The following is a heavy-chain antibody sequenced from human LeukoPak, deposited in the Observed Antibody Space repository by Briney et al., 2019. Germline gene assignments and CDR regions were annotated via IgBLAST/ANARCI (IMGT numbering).Heavy chain of an antibody. D-gene: IGHD5-18*01. Sequence: GASVKVSCKASGYTFTHYYIHWVRQAPGQGLEWMGIINPSGGSTNYAQKFQGRVTLTGDTSTGTVYMELNSLRSDDTAVYFCARSPYTYGSLFYLDYWGQGTLVTVSS. CDR3: ARSPYTYGSLFYLDY. CDR2: INPSGGST. V-gene: IGHV1-46*01. J-gene: IGHJ4*02. CDR1: GYTFTHYY.